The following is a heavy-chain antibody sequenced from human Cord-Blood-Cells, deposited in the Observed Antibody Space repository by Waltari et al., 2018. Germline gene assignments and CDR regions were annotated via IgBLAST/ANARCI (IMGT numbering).Heavy chain of an antibody. J-gene: IGHJ4*02. CDR2: IIPIFGTA. CDR3: ASCGDCYYLYYFDY. Sequence: QVQLVQSGAEVKKTGSSVKVSCKASGGPLSSYAISWVRQAPGQGLEWMGGIIPIFGTANYAQKFQGRVTITADESTSTAYMELSSLRSEDTAVYYCASCGDCYYLYYFDYWGQGTLVTVSS. V-gene: IGHV1-69*01. D-gene: IGHD2-21*01. CDR1: GGPLSSYA.